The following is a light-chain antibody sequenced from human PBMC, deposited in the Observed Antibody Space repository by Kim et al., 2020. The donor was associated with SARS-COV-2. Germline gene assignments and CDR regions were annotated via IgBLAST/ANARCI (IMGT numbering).Light chain of an antibody. J-gene: IGLJ3*02. CDR3: ETWDSNTHV. V-gene: IGLV4-60*03. Sequence: SDKLTCRLRSVHSGCIIAGHHQQPGKAPRYLMKLEGSGSDNKGSGVPDRLSGSSSGAVRYLTISNLQSEDEADYYCETWDSNTHVFGGGTQLTVL. CDR1: SVHSGCI. CDR2: LEGSGSD.